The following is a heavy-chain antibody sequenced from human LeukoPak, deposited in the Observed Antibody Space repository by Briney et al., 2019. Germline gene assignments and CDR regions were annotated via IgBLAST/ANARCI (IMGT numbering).Heavy chain of an antibody. J-gene: IGHJ5*02. Sequence: PGGSLRLSCAASGFTFSDYYTSWIRQDPGKGLEWVSYISSSSYTNYADSVKGRFTISRDNAKSSLYLQMNSLRAEDTAVYYCARDLAAAGTFGFDPWGQGTLVTVSS. V-gene: IGHV3-11*06. CDR3: ARDLAAAGTFGFDP. CDR2: ISSSSYT. CDR1: GFTFSDYY. D-gene: IGHD6-13*01.